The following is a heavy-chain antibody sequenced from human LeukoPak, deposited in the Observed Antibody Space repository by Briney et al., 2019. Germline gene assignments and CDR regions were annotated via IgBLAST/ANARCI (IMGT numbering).Heavy chain of an antibody. CDR2: IYYSGST. CDR1: GGSISSSSYY. D-gene: IGHD3-3*01. J-gene: IGHJ5*02. CDR3: ARAPRITVFGVVKNWFDP. Sequence: SETLSLTCTVSGGSISSSSYYWGWIRQPPGKGLEWIGSIYYSGSTYYNPSLKSRVTISVDTSKNQFSLKLSSVTAADTAVYYCARAPRITVFGVVKNWFDPWGQGTLVTVSS. V-gene: IGHV4-39*07.